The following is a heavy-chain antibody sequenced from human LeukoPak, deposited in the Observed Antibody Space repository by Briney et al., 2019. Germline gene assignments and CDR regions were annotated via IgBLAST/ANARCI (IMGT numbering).Heavy chain of an antibody. CDR2: MNPNSGNT. Sequence: GASVKVSCKASGYTFTSYDINWVRQATGQGLEWMGWMNPNSGNTGYAQKFQGRVTMTRNTSISTAYMELSSLRSEDTAVYYCARVPLRTYYDFWSGSVAAGDHWGQGTLVTVSS. CDR3: ARVPLRTYYDFWSGSVAAGDH. V-gene: IGHV1-8*01. CDR1: GYTFTSYD. J-gene: IGHJ4*02. D-gene: IGHD3-3*01.